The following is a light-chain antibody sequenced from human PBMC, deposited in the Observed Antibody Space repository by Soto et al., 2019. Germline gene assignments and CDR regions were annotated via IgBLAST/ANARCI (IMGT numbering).Light chain of an antibody. V-gene: IGLV1-40*01. CDR2: GNT. CDR3: LSFDSSLSVV. CDR1: SSNIGAGYD. Sequence: QSVLTQPPSVSGAPGQRGTISCTGSSSNIGAGYDVHWYQQLPGRAPKLLIYGNTNRPSGVPDRFSGSTSGTSASLAITGLQAEDEADYYCLSFDSSLSVVFGGGTKRTVL. J-gene: IGLJ2*01.